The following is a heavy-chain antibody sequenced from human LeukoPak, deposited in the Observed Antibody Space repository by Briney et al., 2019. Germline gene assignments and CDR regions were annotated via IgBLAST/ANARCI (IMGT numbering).Heavy chain of an antibody. CDR3: AKDLYSLDFDY. CDR2: ISGNGVST. J-gene: IGHJ4*02. CDR1: GFTFSTYG. D-gene: IGHD5-18*01. Sequence: GGSLRLSCAASGFTFSTYGMTWVRQAPGKGLEWVSAISGNGVSTYYADSVKGRFTISRDNSKNTLYLQMNSLRADDTALYYCAKDLYSLDFDYWGQGTLVTVSS. V-gene: IGHV3-23*01.